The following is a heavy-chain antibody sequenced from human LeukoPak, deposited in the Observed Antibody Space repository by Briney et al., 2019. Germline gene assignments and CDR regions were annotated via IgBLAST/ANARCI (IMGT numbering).Heavy chain of an antibody. CDR1: GYTFTTWE. V-gene: IGHV1-8*01. J-gene: IGHJ5*02. Sequence: ASVKVSCKTSGYTFTTWEINWVRQAAGQGLEWMGLVHPNSGNTAYAQKFQGRVTLTRDTYISTACMEVSGLRSGDTAVYFCARGPRNDAWGQGTLVTVSS. CDR3: ARGPRNDA. D-gene: IGHD1-14*01. CDR2: VHPNSGNT.